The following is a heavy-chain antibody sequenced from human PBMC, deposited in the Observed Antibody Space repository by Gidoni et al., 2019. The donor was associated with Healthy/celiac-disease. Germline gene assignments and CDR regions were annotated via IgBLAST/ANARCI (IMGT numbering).Heavy chain of an antibody. Sequence: EVQLVESGGGLVQPGGSLRLPCAASGFTFSSYWMHWVRQAPGKGLVWVSRINSDGSSTSYADSVKGRFTISRDNAKNTLYLQMNSLRAEDTAVYYCASSSSGWYFADYYGMDVWGQGTTVTVSS. CDR1: GFTFSSYW. D-gene: IGHD6-19*01. V-gene: IGHV3-74*01. CDR2: INSDGSST. J-gene: IGHJ6*02. CDR3: ASSSSGWYFADYYGMDV.